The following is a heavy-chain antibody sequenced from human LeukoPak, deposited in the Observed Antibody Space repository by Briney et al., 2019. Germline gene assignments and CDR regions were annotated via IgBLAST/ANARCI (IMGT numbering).Heavy chain of an antibody. CDR2: ISGSGGST. CDR1: GFTFSSYA. V-gene: IGHV3-23*01. J-gene: IGHJ4*02. Sequence: GGSLRLSCAASGFTFSSYAMSWVRQAPGKGLEWVSAISGSGGSTYYADSVKGRFTISRDNSKNTLYLQMNSLRAEDTAVYYCAKFEIPRYDSSVSNCCYFDYWGQGTLVTVSS. D-gene: IGHD3-22*01. CDR3: AKFEIPRYDSSVSNCCYFDY.